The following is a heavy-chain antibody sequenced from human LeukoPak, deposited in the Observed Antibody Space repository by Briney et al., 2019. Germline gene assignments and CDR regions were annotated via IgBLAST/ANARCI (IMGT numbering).Heavy chain of an antibody. CDR2: IYYSGTT. J-gene: IGHJ6*03. CDR1: GGSISSTTDY. V-gene: IGHV4-39*07. CDR3: ARDFSSSSSVYYYYYMDV. D-gene: IGHD6-6*01. Sequence: SETLSLTCTVSGGSISSTTDYWGWIRQPPGKGLEWIGTIYYSGTTYYNPSLKSRVAISLDTSKNQFSLKLSSVTAADTAIYYCARDFSSSSSVYYYYYMDVWGKGTTVTVSS.